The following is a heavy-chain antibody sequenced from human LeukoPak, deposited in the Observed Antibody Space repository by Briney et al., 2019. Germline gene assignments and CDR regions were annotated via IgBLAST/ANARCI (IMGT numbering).Heavy chain of an antibody. CDR3: ARGSLTGRTGYDFVS. CDR1: GGSIISYY. J-gene: IGHJ4*02. V-gene: IGHV4-59*01. CDR2: IYYSGNT. D-gene: IGHD3-9*01. Sequence: SETLSLTCTVPGGSIISYYWSWIRQPPGKGLEWIGYIYYSGNTNYNPSLKSRVTISLDTSRNQFSLKLSSVTAADTAVYYCARGSLTGRTGYDFVSWGQGTLVTVSS.